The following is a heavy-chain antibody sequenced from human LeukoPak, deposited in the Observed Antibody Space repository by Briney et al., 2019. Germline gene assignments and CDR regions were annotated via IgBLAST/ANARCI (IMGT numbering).Heavy chain of an antibody. D-gene: IGHD4-23*01. CDR2: IYFGGTA. Sequence: SETLSLTCSVSGDYISSYYWTWIRQSPGKGLEWIGQIYFGGTANYNPTFKSRVTMSGGTSTNRFSLRLSSVTAADTAVYYWARKGYGGGGPLDYWGQGTLVTVSS. J-gene: IGHJ4*02. V-gene: IGHV4-59*08. CDR1: GDYISSYY. CDR3: ARKGYGGGGPLDY.